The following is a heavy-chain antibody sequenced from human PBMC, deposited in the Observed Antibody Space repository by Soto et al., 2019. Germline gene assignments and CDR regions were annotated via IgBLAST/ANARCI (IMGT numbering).Heavy chain of an antibody. V-gene: IGHV3-9*01. CDR3: AKAGNCNYVYFDY. CDR1: GFTFDDYA. CDR2: ISWNSGSI. D-gene: IGHD1-7*01. Sequence: PGGSLRLSCAASGFTFDDYAMHWVRQAPGKGLEWVSGISWNSGSIGYADSVKGRFTISRDNAKNSLYLQMNSLRAEDTALYYCAKAGNCNYVYFDYWGQGTLVTVSS. J-gene: IGHJ4*02.